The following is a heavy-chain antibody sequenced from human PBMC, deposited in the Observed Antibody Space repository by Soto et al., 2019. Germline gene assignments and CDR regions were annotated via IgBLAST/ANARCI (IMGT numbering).Heavy chain of an antibody. Sequence: ASGKVSCEASGYTFTSYYIHWVRQAPGQGLEWMGIINPSGGSTSYAQKFQGRVTMTRDTSTSTVYMELSSLRSEDTAVYYCARALYDSSGYYYVRDDNFDYWGQGTLVTVSS. CDR2: INPSGGST. CDR1: GYTFTSYY. J-gene: IGHJ4*02. V-gene: IGHV1-46*01. D-gene: IGHD3-22*01. CDR3: ARALYDSSGYYYVRDDNFDY.